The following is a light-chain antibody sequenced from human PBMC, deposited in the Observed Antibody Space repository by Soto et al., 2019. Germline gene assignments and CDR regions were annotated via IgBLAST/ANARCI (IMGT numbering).Light chain of an antibody. CDR3: QQYGSSPRT. V-gene: IGKV3-20*01. Sequence: EIVLTQSPGTLSLSPVERATLSCSASQSVSSSYLAWYQQKPGQAPRLLIYGASSRATGIPDRFSGSGSGTDFTLTISRLEPEDFAVYYCQQYGSSPRTFGQGTKGDIK. CDR2: GAS. J-gene: IGKJ1*01. CDR1: QSVSSSY.